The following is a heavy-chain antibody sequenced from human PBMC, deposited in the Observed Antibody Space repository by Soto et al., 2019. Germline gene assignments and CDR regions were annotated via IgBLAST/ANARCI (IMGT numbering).Heavy chain of an antibody. Sequence: ASVPVSCMASDYTFTSYGIIWARQAPGQGLEWMGWISAYNGNTNYAQKLQGRVTMTTDTSTSTAYMELRRLRSDDTAVYYCARYYYDSSGYYLHYWGQGTLVTVSS. D-gene: IGHD3-22*01. V-gene: IGHV1-18*01. J-gene: IGHJ4*02. CDR1: DYTFTSYG. CDR2: ISAYNGNT. CDR3: ARYYYDSSGYYLHY.